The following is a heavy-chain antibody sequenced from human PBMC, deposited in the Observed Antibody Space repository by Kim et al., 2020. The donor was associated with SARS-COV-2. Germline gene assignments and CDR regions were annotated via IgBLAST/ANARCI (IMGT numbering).Heavy chain of an antibody. CDR3: ARRSNWNQLTPRPYYYYYGMDV. D-gene: IGHD1-1*01. CDR2: IIPIFGTA. J-gene: IGHJ6*02. V-gene: IGHV1-69*13. CDR1: GGTFSSYA. Sequence: SVKVSCKASGGTFSSYAISWVRQAPGQGLEWMGGIIPIFGTANYAQKFQGRVTITADESTSTAYMELSSLRSEDTAVYYCARRSNWNQLTPRPYYYYYGMDVWGQGTTVTVSS.